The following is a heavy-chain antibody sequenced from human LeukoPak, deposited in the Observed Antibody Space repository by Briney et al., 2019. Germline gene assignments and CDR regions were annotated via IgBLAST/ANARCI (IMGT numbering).Heavy chain of an antibody. Sequence: PSETLSLTCAVYGGSFSGYYWSWIRQPPGKGLEWIGEINHSGSTNYNPSLKSRVTISVDTSKNQFSLKLSSVTAADTAVYYCARGGYIGDIVATIAFGYWGQGTLVTVSS. V-gene: IGHV4-34*01. CDR1: GGSFSGYY. J-gene: IGHJ4*02. D-gene: IGHD5-12*01. CDR3: ARGGYIGDIVATIAFGY. CDR2: INHSGST.